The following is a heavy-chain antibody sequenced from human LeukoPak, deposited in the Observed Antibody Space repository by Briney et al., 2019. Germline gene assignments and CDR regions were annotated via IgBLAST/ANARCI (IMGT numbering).Heavy chain of an antibody. V-gene: IGHV1-69*13. CDR1: GGTFSSYA. CDR2: IIPIFGTE. D-gene: IGHD3-22*01. J-gene: IGHJ4*02. CDR3: AKDFYDSSGYSLTFDY. Sequence: ASVKVSCKASGGTFSSYAISWVRQAPGQGLEWMGGIIPIFGTENYAQKFQGRVTITADESTSTAYMELSSLRAEDTALYYCAKDFYDSSGYSLTFDYWGQGTLVTVSS.